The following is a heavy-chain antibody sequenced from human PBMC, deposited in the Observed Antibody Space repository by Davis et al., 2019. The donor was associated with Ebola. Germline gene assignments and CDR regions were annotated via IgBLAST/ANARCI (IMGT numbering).Heavy chain of an antibody. J-gene: IGHJ6*02. CDR1: GYTFTGYY. Sequence: ASVKVSCKASGYTFTGYYMHWVRQAPGQGLEWMGWINPNSGGTKYSQKFQGRVTITRDTSASTAYMELSSLRSEDTAVYYCARVGYSGYVGYYYGMDVWGQGTTVTVSS. V-gene: IGHV1-2*02. CDR2: INPNSGGT. CDR3: ARVGYSGYVGYYYGMDV. D-gene: IGHD5-12*01.